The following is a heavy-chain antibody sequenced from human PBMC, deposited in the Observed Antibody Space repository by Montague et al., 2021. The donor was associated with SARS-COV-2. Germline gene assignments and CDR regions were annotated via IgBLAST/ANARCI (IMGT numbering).Heavy chain of an antibody. CDR2: IYSGGST. V-gene: IGHV3-53*04. J-gene: IGHJ6*02. CDR1: GFTVSSNY. Sequence: SLRLSCAASGFTVSSNYMSWVRQAPGKGLEWVSVIYSGGSTYYADSVTVRFTISRHNSKNTLYLQMNSLRAEDTAVYYCARDLTYGSGRSYYYYGMDVWGQGTTVTVSS. CDR3: ARDLTYGSGRSYYYYGMDV. D-gene: IGHD3-10*01.